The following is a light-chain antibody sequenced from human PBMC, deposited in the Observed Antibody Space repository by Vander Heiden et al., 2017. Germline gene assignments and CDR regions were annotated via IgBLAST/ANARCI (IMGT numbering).Light chain of an antibody. CDR2: GNS. CDR1: SSNIGAGYD. Sequence: QSVLTPPPSVSGAPGQRVTISCTGSSSNIGAGYDVHWYQQLPGTAPKLLIYGNSNRPSGVPDRFSGSKSGTSASLAITGLQAEDEADYYCQSYDSSNVVFGGGTKLTVL. J-gene: IGLJ2*01. CDR3: QSYDSSNVV. V-gene: IGLV1-40*01.